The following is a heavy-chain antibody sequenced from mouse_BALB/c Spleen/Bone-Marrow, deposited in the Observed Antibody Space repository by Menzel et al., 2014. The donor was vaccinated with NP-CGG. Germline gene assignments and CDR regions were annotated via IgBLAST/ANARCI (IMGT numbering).Heavy chain of an antibody. V-gene: IGHV2-6-7*01. Sequence: QVHVEQSGPGLVAPSQSLSITCTVSGFSLTGYGVNWVRQPPGKGLEWLGMIWGDGSTDYNSALKSRLSISKDNSKSQVFLKMHSLQSDDTARYYCARRGDYGAWFAYWGQGTLVTVSA. D-gene: IGHD1-1*01. J-gene: IGHJ3*01. CDR1: GFSLTGYG. CDR2: IWGDGST. CDR3: ARRGDYGAWFAY.